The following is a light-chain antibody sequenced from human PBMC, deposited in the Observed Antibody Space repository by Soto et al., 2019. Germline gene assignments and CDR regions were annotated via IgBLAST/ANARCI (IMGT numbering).Light chain of an antibody. CDR3: SAYVGGGIYVL. Sequence: QSALTQPASVSGSPGQSITISCTGTSGDVGNFNLVSWYQQRPGKAPNVLIYEVSKRPSGVSDRFSGSQSGNTASLTISGLQAEDEADYYCSAYVGGGIYVLFGGGTKLTVL. V-gene: IGLV2-23*02. CDR1: SGDVGNFNL. J-gene: IGLJ3*02. CDR2: EVS.